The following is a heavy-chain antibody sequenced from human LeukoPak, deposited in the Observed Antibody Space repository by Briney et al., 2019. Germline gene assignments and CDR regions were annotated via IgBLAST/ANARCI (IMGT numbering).Heavy chain of an antibody. CDR1: EFSVGSNY. V-gene: IGHV3-23*01. D-gene: IGHD3-3*01. J-gene: IGHJ4*02. CDR2: ISGSGGST. CDR3: AKDSRFPLRYYFDY. Sequence: GGSLRLSCAASEFSVGSNYMTWVRQAPGKGLEWVSAISGSGGSTYYADSVKGRFTISRDNSKNTLYLQMNSLRAEDTAVYYCAKDSRFPLRYYFDYWGQGTLVTVSS.